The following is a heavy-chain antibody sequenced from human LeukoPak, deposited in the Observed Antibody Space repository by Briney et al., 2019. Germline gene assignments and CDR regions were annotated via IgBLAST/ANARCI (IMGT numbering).Heavy chain of an antibody. V-gene: IGHV3-23*01. CDR2: ISGSGGSP. CDR1: GFTFSSYA. CDR3: ARTSVLRYFDWLLFDY. Sequence: GGSLRLSCAASGFTFSSYAMSWVRQAPGKGLEWVSVISGSGGSPHYADSVRARFTISRDNSKNTLHLQMKSLRAEDTAVYYCARTSVLRYFDWLLFDYWGQGNLVTVSS. J-gene: IGHJ4*02. D-gene: IGHD3-9*01.